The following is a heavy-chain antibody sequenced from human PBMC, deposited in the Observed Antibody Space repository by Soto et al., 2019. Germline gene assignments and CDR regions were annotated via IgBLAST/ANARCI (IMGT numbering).Heavy chain of an antibody. J-gene: IGHJ4*02. D-gene: IGHD2-8*01. CDR3: ARDRGLGYCTNGVCPGLDT. CDR1: GFTFSSYG. Sequence: QVQLVESGGGVVQPGRSLRLSCAASGFTFSSYGMHWVRQAPGKGLEWVAVIWYDGSNKYYADSVKGRFTISRDNSKNTLYLQMNSLRAEDTAVYYCARDRGLGYCTNGVCPGLDTWGQGTLVTVSS. CDR2: IWYDGSNK. V-gene: IGHV3-33*01.